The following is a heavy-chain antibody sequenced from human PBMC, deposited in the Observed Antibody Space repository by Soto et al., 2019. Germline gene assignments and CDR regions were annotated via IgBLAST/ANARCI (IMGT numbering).Heavy chain of an antibody. Sequence: GGSLRLSCAASGFTFSSYWMSWVRQAPGKGLEWVANIKQDGSEKYYVDSVKGRFTISRDNAKNSLYLQMNSLRAEDTAVYYCARAPNYDYIWGSYRAGWGQGTLVTVSS. CDR3: ARAPNYDYIWGSYRAG. CDR1: GFTFSSYW. J-gene: IGHJ4*02. CDR2: IKQDGSEK. D-gene: IGHD3-16*02. V-gene: IGHV3-7*01.